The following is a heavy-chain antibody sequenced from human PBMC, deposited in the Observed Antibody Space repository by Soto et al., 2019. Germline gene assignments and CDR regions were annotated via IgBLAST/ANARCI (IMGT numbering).Heavy chain of an antibody. D-gene: IGHD3-3*01. J-gene: IGHJ6*02. CDR3: ARDPPVTIFGSEGRRGQSYYYYYGMDV. CDR1: GGSISSGDYY. Sequence: SETLSLTCTVSGGSISSGDYYWSWIRQPPGKGLEWIGYIYYSGSTYYNPSLKSRVTISVDTSKNQFSLKLSSVTAADTAVYYCARDPPVTIFGSEGRRGQSYYYYYGMDVWGQGTTVTVSS. CDR2: IYYSGST. V-gene: IGHV4-30-4*01.